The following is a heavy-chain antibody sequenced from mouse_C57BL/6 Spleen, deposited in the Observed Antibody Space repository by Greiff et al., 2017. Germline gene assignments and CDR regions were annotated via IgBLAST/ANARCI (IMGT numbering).Heavy chain of an antibody. CDR3: TPYYGSSYQPLDY. D-gene: IGHD1-1*01. V-gene: IGHV1-5*01. CDR1: GYTFTSYW. J-gene: IGHJ2*01. Sequence: EVQLQQSGTVLARPGASVKMSYKTSGYTFTSYWMHWVKQRPGQGLEWIGAIYPGNSDTRYNQKFKGKAKLTAVTSASTAYMELSSLTNEDSAVYYCTPYYGSSYQPLDYWGQGTTLTVSS. CDR2: IYPGNSDT.